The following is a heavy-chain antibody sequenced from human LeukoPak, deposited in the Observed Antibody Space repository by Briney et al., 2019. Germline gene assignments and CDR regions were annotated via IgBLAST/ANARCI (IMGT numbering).Heavy chain of an antibody. CDR2: IYYSGST. V-gene: IGHV4-59*01. Sequence: SETLSLTCTVSGGSISSYYWSWIRQPPGKGLEWIGYIYYSGSTNYNPSLKRRVTISVKTSKNQFSLKLSSVTAADTAMYYCARDARGERYNDSGYGFDYGGQGTLVTVSS. J-gene: IGHJ4*02. CDR3: ARDARGERYNDSGYGFDY. D-gene: IGHD5-12*01. CDR1: GGSISSYY.